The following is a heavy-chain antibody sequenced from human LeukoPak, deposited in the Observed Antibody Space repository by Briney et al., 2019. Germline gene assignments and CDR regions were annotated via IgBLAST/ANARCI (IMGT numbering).Heavy chain of an antibody. CDR2: IYYGGST. D-gene: IGHD2-15*01. Sequence: SETLSLTCTVSGGSINSNNYYWSWIRQHPGKGLEWIGYIYYGGSTYYNPSLKSRVTISVDTSKNQFSLKLSSVTAADTAVYYCARVGDCSGGSCYFDPWGQGTLVTVSS. CDR1: GGSINSNNYY. V-gene: IGHV4-31*03. CDR3: ARVGDCSGGSCYFDP. J-gene: IGHJ5*02.